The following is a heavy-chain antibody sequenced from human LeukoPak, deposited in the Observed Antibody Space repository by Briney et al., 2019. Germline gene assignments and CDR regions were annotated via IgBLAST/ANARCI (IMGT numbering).Heavy chain of an antibody. Sequence: ASVKVSCKASGGTFSSYAISWVRQAPGQGLEWMGGTIPIFGTANYAQKFQGRVTITADESTSTAYMELSSLRSEDAAVYYCAREYPSGGSCYGYWGQGTLVTVSS. D-gene: IGHD2-15*01. CDR3: AREYPSGGSCYGY. CDR1: GGTFSSYA. CDR2: TIPIFGTA. V-gene: IGHV1-69*13. J-gene: IGHJ4*02.